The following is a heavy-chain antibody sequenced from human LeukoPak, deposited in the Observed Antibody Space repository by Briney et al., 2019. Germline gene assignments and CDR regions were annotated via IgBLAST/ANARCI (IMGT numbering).Heavy chain of an antibody. CDR3: AKGPISGSYLFDY. J-gene: IGHJ4*02. Sequence: PGGSLRLSCAASGFTFSSYGMHWVRQAPGEGLEWVAVISYDGSNKYYADSVKGRFTISRDNSKNTLYLQMNSLRAEDTAVYYCAKGPISGSYLFDYWGQGTLVTVSS. CDR2: ISYDGSNK. CDR1: GFTFSSYG. D-gene: IGHD1-26*01. V-gene: IGHV3-30*18.